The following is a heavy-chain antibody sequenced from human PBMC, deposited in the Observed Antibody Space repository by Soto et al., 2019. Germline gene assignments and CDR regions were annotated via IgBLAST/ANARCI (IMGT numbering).Heavy chain of an antibody. J-gene: IGHJ4*02. CDR3: AKGVATAVPALDY. CDR1: GFSFDDFV. CDR2: VSWNSGAK. V-gene: IGHV3-9*01. D-gene: IGHD2-21*02. Sequence: GGSLRLSCVASGFSFDDFVMNWVRQRPGKGLEWVSSVSWNSGAKLYADSVKGRFAISRDSAKKSVYLQMNSLRPDDTAFYYCAKGVATAVPALDYWGQGTLVTVS.